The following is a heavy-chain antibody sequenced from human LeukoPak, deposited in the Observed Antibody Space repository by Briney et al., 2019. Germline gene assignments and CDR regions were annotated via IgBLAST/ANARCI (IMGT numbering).Heavy chain of an antibody. J-gene: IGHJ6*02. D-gene: IGHD6-25*01. CDR3: ARWKAAEISSHYYYYGMDV. Sequence: GGSLRLSCAASGFTFSSYWMRSARQAPGKGLEWVANIKQDGREKYYVDSVKGRFTISRDNAKNSLYLQMNSLRAEDTAVYYCARWKAAEISSHYYYYGMDVWGQGTTVTVSS. CDR2: IKQDGREK. V-gene: IGHV3-7*01. CDR1: GFTFSSYW.